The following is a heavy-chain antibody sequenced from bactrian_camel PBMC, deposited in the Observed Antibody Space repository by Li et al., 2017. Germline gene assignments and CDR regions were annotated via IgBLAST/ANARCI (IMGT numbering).Heavy chain of an antibody. V-gene: IGHV3S53*01. CDR2: IESDGST. CDR1: ASAIRTGC. J-gene: IGHJ4*01. Sequence: VQVGGSLRLSCVTSASAIRTGCMAWFRQAPGQEREVVASIESDGSTSYADSVKGRFTISQDNAKNTMYLDMTSLKPEDTAMYYCATDFPPGTQTAGGWTAPRSGGNWARGPRSPSP. D-gene: IGHD7*01.